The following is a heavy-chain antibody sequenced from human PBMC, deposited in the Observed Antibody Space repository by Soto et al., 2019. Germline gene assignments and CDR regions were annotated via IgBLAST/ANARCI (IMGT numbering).Heavy chain of an antibody. J-gene: IGHJ4*02. CDR3: AREGGSSSSGFQVGY. CDR2: INPNSGGT. CDR1: GYTFTGYY. Sequence: GASVKVSCKASGYTFTGYYMHWVRRAPGQGLEWMGWINPNSGGTNYAQKFQGRVTMTRDTSISTAYMELSRLRSDDTAVYYCAREGGSSSSGFQVGYWGQGTLVTVSS. D-gene: IGHD6-6*01. V-gene: IGHV1-2*02.